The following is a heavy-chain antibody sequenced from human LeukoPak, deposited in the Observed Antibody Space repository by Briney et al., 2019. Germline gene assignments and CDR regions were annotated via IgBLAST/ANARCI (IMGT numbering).Heavy chain of an antibody. CDR3: ASTASYYDFWSGYDNFDY. D-gene: IGHD3-3*01. CDR2: ISSSSSTI. Sequence: PGGSLRLSCAASGFTFSSYSMNWVRQAPGKGREWVSSISSSSSTIYYADSVKGRFTISRDNAKNSLYLQMNSLRDEDTAVYYCASTASYYDFWSGYDNFDYWGQGTLVTVSS. CDR1: GFTFSSYS. V-gene: IGHV3-48*02. J-gene: IGHJ4*02.